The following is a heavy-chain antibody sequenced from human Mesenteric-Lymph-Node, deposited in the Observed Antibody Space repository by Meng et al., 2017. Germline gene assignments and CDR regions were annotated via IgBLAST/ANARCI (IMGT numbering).Heavy chain of an antibody. Sequence: SETLSLTCTVSGGSISSGSYYWSWIRQPAGKGLEWIGRIYTSGSTNYNPSLKSRVTISVDTSKNQFSPKLSSVTAADTAVYYCARTAVAGYYFDYWGQGTLVTVSS. J-gene: IGHJ4*02. CDR2: IYTSGST. CDR3: ARTAVAGYYFDY. V-gene: IGHV4-61*02. D-gene: IGHD6-19*01. CDR1: GGSISSGSYY.